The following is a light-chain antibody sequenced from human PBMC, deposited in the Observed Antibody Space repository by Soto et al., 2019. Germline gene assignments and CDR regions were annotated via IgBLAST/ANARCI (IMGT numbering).Light chain of an antibody. CDR1: SSDVGGYNY. CDR3: NSYTSSSTLNYV. CDR2: DVS. J-gene: IGLJ1*01. V-gene: IGLV2-14*01. Sequence: QSALTQPASVSGSPGQSITISCTRTSSDVGGYNYVSWYQQHPGKAPKPMIYDVSNRPSGVSNRFSGSKSGNTASLTISGLQAEDEADYYCNSYTSSSTLNYVFGTGTKVTVL.